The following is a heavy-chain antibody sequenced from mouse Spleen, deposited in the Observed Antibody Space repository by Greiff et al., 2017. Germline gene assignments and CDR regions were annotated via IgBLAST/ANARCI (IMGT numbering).Heavy chain of an antibody. J-gene: IGHJ4*01. Sequence: EVQLQQSGAELVRPGASVKLSCTASGFNIKDYYMHWVKQRPEQGLEWIGRIDPEDGDTEYAPKFQGKATMTADTSSNTAYLQLSSLTSEDTAVYYCTSAAPRGYAMDYWGQGTSVTVSS. CDR1: GFNIKDYY. CDR2: IDPEDGDT. CDR3: TSAAPRGYAMDY. V-gene: IGHV14-1*01.